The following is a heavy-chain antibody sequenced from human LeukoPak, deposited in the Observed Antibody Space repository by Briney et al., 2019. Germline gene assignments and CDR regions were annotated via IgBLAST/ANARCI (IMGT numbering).Heavy chain of an antibody. CDR1: GFTFSSYA. Sequence: GGSLRLSCAASGFTFSSYAVTWVRQAPGKGLEWVSAISGSGGSTYYADSVKGRFTISRDNSKNTLYLQMNSLRAEDTAVYYCSSTSYSWPFDYWGQGTLVTVSS. V-gene: IGHV3-23*01. CDR2: ISGSGGST. J-gene: IGHJ4*02. D-gene: IGHD2-2*01. CDR3: SSTSYSWPFDY.